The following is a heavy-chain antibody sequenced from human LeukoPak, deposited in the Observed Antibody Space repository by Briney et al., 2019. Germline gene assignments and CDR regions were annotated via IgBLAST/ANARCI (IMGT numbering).Heavy chain of an antibody. CDR2: FDPEDGET. CDR3: ASTTVTPRHYYYYYGMDV. D-gene: IGHD4-11*01. V-gene: IGHV1-24*01. Sequence: ASVKVSCKVSGYTLTELSMHWVRQAPGKGLEWMGGFDPEDGETIYAQKFQGRVTITEDTSTDTAYMELNSLRSEDTAVYYCASTTVTPRHYYYYYGMDVWGQGTTVTVSS. CDR1: GYTLTELS. J-gene: IGHJ6*02.